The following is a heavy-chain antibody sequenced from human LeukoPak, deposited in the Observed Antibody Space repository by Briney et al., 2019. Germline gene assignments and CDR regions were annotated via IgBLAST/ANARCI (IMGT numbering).Heavy chain of an antibody. CDR2: INDRGGGT. CDR3: AKGLRGNYDY. J-gene: IGHJ4*02. CDR1: GFTFSNYA. D-gene: IGHD1-26*01. Sequence: GGSLRLSCAASGFTFSNYAMTWVRQAPGRGLEWISAINDRGGGTYYADSVKGRFTISRDNSKNTLYLQMNSLRAEDTAVYYCAKGLRGNYDYWGQGTLVTVSS. V-gene: IGHV3-23*01.